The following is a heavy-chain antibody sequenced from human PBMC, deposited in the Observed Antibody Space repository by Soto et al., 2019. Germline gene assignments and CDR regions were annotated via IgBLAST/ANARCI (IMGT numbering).Heavy chain of an antibody. V-gene: IGHV4-4*02. D-gene: IGHD3-9*01. CDR1: GGSSSSSNW. Sequence: AETLSLTCAVSGGSSSSSNWWSWVRQPSGKGLEWIGEIYHSGSTNYNPSLKSRVTISVDKSKNQFSLKLSSVTAADTAVYYCARRSVKDYDILTGYDYWGQGTLVTVS. CDR3: ARRSVKDYDILTGYDY. J-gene: IGHJ4*02. CDR2: IYHSGST.